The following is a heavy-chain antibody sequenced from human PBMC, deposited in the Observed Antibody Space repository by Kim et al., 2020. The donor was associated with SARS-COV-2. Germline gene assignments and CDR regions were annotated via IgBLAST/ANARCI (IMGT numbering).Heavy chain of an antibody. J-gene: IGHJ6*02. D-gene: IGHD2-15*01. Sequence: ASVKVCCKASGYTFTSYYMHWVRQAPGQGLEWMGIINPSGGSTSYAQKFQGRVTMTRDTSTSTVYMELSSLRSEDTAVYYCARDLVGCSGGSCYFRMDVWGQGTTVTVSS. CDR3: ARDLVGCSGGSCYFRMDV. CDR2: INPSGGST. V-gene: IGHV1-46*01. CDR1: GYTFTSYY.